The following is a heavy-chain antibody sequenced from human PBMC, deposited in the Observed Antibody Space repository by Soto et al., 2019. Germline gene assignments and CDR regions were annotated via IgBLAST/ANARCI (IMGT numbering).Heavy chain of an antibody. J-gene: IGHJ4*02. CDR3: ARQDHGDYEFFFDY. CDR2: ISSIGST. CDR1: GASIISTTKY. V-gene: IGHV4-39*01. Sequence: SETLSLTCTVSGASIISTTKYWGWIRQPPGRGLEWIGTISSIGSTYYNPSLEGRVTISVDTSKNQFSLKVTSVTAADTGLYYCARQDHGDYEFFFDYWGQGTLVTVS. D-gene: IGHD4-17*01.